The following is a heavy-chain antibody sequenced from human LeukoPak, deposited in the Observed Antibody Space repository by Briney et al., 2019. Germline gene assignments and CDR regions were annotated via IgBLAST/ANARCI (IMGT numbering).Heavy chain of an antibody. D-gene: IGHD3-16*02. CDR3: AGFYVWGSYRYEY. CDR1: GFIFSTYI. J-gene: IGHJ4*02. Sequence: PGGSLRLSCAASGFIFSTYIVHWVRQAPGKGLEWVSYISSSGSTIYYADSVKGRFTISRDNAKNSLYLQMNSLRAEDTAVYYCAGFYVWGSYRYEYWGQGTLVTVSS. V-gene: IGHV3-48*04. CDR2: ISSSGSTI.